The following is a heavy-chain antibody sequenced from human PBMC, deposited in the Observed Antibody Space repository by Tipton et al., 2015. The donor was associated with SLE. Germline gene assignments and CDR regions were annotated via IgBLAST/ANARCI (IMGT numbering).Heavy chain of an antibody. CDR2: IYYSGST. Sequence: TLSLTCTVSGGSISSYYWSWIRQPPGKGLEWIGYIYYSGSTNYNPSLKSRVTISVDTSKNQFSLKLSSVTAADTAVYYCARRGWFDPWGQGTLVTVSS. CDR3: ARRGWFDP. J-gene: IGHJ5*02. CDR1: GGSISSYY. V-gene: IGHV4-59*01.